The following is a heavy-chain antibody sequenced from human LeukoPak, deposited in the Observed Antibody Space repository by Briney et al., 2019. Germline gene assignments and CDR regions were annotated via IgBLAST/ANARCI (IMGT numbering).Heavy chain of an antibody. V-gene: IGHV3-23*01. J-gene: IGHJ4*02. CDR3: ASPRNSHYSYFYY. CDR1: GVTFSSYA. D-gene: IGHD3-10*01. Sequence: GGSLRLSCAASGVTFSSYAMSGVRHAPREGLECVSAISGSGGGSTYYAASVKGRFTIYRHNYKNILCLQVNSLLPEHTAVYYCASPRNSHYSYFYYWGQGTLVTVSS. CDR2: ISGSGGGST.